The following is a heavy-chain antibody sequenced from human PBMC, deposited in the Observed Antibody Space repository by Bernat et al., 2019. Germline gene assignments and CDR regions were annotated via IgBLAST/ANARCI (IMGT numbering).Heavy chain of an antibody. CDR2: IIPIFGTA. J-gene: IGHJ3*02. CDR3: ARVDYDILTGSSPPEYAFDI. D-gene: IGHD3-9*01. V-gene: IGHV1-69*01. Sequence: QVQLVQSGAEVKKPGSSVKVSCKASGGTFSSYAISWVRQAPGQGLEWMGGIIPIFGTANYAQKFQGRVTITADESTSTAYMELSSLRSEDTAVYYCARVDYDILTGSSPPEYAFDIWGQGTMVTVSS. CDR1: GGTFSSYA.